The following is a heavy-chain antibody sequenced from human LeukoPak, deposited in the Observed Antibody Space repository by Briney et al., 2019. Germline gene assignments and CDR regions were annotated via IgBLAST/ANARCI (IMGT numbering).Heavy chain of an antibody. CDR3: VALSLKDGHGY. V-gene: IGHV3-30*02. D-gene: IGHD3-16*02. CDR2: IRYDGSTK. Sequence: GGSLRLSCAASRFDFSGYGMHWVRQAPGKGLEWVAFIRYDGSTKNYADSVKGRFTISRDNSKNTLYLEMNSLTVEDTTVYYCVALSLKDGHGYWGQGTLVTVSS. J-gene: IGHJ4*02. CDR1: RFDFSGYG.